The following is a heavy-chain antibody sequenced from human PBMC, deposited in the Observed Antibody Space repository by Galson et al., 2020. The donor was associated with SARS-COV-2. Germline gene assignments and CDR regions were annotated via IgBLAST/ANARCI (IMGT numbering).Heavy chain of an antibody. D-gene: IGHD3-3*01. CDR3: ARGVDRITLVGGHYYMDV. V-gene: IGHV4-34*01. CDR1: GGSFGFYY. CDR2: INHSGST. J-gene: IGHJ6*03. Sequence: SETLSLTCAVYGGSFGFYYWTWIRQPPGRGLEWIGEINHSGSTSYNPSLKSRLTISVDTSKNQFSLKMNSVTAADTGVYYCARGVDRITLVGGHYYMDVWGKGTTVTVS.